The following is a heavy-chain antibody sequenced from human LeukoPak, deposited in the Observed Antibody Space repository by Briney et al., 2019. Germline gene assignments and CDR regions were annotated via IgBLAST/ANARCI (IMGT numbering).Heavy chain of an antibody. V-gene: IGHV1-18*01. D-gene: IGHD2-15*01. J-gene: IGHJ3*02. CDR1: GYTFTSYG. CDR3: ARGVVVAAIVGVDDAFDI. Sequence: GASVKVSCKASGYTFTSYGISWVRQAPGQGLEWMGWISAYNGNTNYAQKLQGRVTVTTDTSTSTAYMELRSLRSDDTAVYYCARGVVVAAIVGVDDAFDIWGQGTMVTVSS. CDR2: ISAYNGNT.